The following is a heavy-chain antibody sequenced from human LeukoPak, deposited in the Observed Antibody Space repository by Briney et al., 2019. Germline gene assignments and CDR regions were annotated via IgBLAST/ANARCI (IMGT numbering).Heavy chain of an antibody. Sequence: GASVKVSCKASGYTFTGYYMHWVRQAPGQGLEWMGWINPNSGGTNYAQKFQGRVTMTRDTSISTAYMEPSRLRSDDTAVYYCAREMIVVVITNHDAFDIWGQGTMVTVSS. D-gene: IGHD3-22*01. V-gene: IGHV1-2*02. CDR3: AREMIVVVITNHDAFDI. CDR1: GYTFTGYY. CDR2: INPNSGGT. J-gene: IGHJ3*02.